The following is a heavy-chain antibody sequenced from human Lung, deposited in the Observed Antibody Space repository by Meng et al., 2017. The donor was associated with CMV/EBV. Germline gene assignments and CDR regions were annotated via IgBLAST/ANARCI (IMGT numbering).Heavy chain of an antibody. Sequence: GESLKISCLASGFTFNNYGMHWVRQIPGKGLEWVAYLRYEGITKYYADSVKGRFTISRDSSKNTLYLQMNSLRDDDTAVYYCAKDRSSSSFFDYWGQGALVTVSS. J-gene: IGHJ4*02. CDR2: LRYEGITK. V-gene: IGHV3-30*02. CDR3: AKDRSSSSFFDY. D-gene: IGHD6-6*01. CDR1: GFTFNNYG.